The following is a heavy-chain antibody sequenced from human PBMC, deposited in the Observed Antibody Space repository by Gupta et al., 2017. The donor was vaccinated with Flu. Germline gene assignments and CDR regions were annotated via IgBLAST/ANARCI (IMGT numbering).Heavy chain of an antibody. D-gene: IGHD1-1*01. CDR1: GFTLSSHW. CDR3: ARVRASGTTGGGLDH. V-gene: IGHV3-74*01. J-gene: IGHJ4*02. Sequence: EVQLVESGGGLVQPGGSVRLSCAASGFTLSSHWMHWVRQVPGKGLVWVSRINPDGSFATYADSVKGRFTISRDNSKNTLYLQMNSLTGEDTAVYYCARVRASGTTGGGLDHWGQGTLVTVSS. CDR2: INPDGSFA.